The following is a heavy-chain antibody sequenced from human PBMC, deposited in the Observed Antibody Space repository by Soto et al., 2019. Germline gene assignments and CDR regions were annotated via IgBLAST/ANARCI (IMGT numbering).Heavy chain of an antibody. D-gene: IGHD3-10*01. CDR2: IIPLFGTT. Sequence: QVQLVQSGTEVKKPGSSAKVSCKASGGTFSNYVISWVRQAPGQGLEWMGGIIPLFGTTDYAKKFQGRIAITADESTTTVYMDLSSLRFEDTAVYFCEIDVGCGEVSGVWGQGNTVIVSS. CDR3: EIDVGCGEVSGV. J-gene: IGHJ6*02. CDR1: GGTFSNYV. V-gene: IGHV1-69*01.